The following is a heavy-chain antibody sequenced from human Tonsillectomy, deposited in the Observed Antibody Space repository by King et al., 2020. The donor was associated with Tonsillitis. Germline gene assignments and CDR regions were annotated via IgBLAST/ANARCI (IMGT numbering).Heavy chain of an antibody. CDR3: ASQRGIAAAALIDY. V-gene: IGHV3-33*01. CDR2: IWYDGSNK. J-gene: IGHJ4*02. D-gene: IGHD6-13*01. CDR1: GFTFSSYG. Sequence: HVQLVESGGGVVQPGRSLRLSCAASGFTFSSYGMHWVRQAPGKGLEWVAVIWYDGSNKYYADSVKGRFTISRDNSKNTLYLQMNSLRAEDTAVYYCASQRGIAAAALIDYWGQGTLVTVSS.